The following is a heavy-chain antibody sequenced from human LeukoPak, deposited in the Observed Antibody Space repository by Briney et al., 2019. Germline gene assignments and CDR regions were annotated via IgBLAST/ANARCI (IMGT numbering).Heavy chain of an antibody. J-gene: IGHJ4*02. Sequence: PGGSLRLSCAASGFTVSNAWMSWVRQAPGKGLEWVSAISGSGGSTYYADSVKGRFTISRDNSKNTLYLQMNSLRAEDTAVYYCANGEVVSFDYWGQGTLVTVSS. V-gene: IGHV3-23*01. CDR1: GFTVSNAW. CDR2: ISGSGGST. D-gene: IGHD3-16*01. CDR3: ANGEVVSFDY.